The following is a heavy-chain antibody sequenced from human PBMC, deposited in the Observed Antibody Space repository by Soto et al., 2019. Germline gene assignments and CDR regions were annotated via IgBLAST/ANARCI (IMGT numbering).Heavy chain of an antibody. V-gene: IGHV3-30*09. D-gene: IGHD3-10*01. J-gene: IGHJ1*01. CDR1: GFALSNYP. Sequence: SGGSLRLSCAASGFALSNYPMHWVRQAPGKGLEWVAFISYDGKKKYYADSVMGRFATSRDNSKNTVYVQINSLRPEDTAVYYCARLEAGSGPIWGPGTLVTVSS. CDR3: ARLEAGSGPI. CDR2: ISYDGKKK.